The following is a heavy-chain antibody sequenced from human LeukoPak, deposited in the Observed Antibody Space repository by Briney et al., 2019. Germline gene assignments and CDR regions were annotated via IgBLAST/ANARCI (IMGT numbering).Heavy chain of an antibody. CDR2: ISSNGGST. J-gene: IGHJ6*02. CDR3: ARDLYYYGSGSMDV. D-gene: IGHD3-10*01. CDR1: GFTFSSYA. Sequence: PGGSLRLSCAASGFTFSSYAMPWVRQAPGTGLEYVSAISSNGGSTYYANSVKGRFTISRDNSKNTLYLQMGSLRAEDMAVYYCARDLYYYGSGSMDVWGQGTTVTVSS. V-gene: IGHV3-64*01.